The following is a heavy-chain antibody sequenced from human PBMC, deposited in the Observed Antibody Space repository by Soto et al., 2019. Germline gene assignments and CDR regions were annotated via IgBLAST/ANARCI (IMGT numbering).Heavy chain of an antibody. J-gene: IGHJ4*02. V-gene: IGHV3-30-3*01. Sequence: QVQLVESGGGVVQPGRSLRLSCAASGFTFSSYAMHWVRQAPGKGLEWAAVISYDGSNKYYADSVKGRFSSSRDNSKNTLYLQMNGLRAEETAVYYRARNRVGIAVAGVDYWGQGTLVTVSS. CDR1: GFTFSSYA. D-gene: IGHD6-19*01. CDR3: ARNRVGIAVAGVDY. CDR2: ISYDGSNK.